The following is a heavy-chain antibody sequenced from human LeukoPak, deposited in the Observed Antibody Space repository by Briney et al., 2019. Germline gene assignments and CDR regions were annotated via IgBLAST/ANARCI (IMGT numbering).Heavy chain of an antibody. CDR2: IYYGGST. CDR3: ARGIRGTTASFDS. J-gene: IGHJ4*02. CDR1: GDSISNSRYY. D-gene: IGHD1-1*01. Sequence: SETLSLTCTVSGDSISNSRYYWGWIRQPPGKGLDWIASIYYGGSTFYNPSLKSRVTISVDTSKNQFSLTLSSVTAADTAVYYCARGIRGTTASFDSWGQGTLVTVSS. V-gene: IGHV4-39*01.